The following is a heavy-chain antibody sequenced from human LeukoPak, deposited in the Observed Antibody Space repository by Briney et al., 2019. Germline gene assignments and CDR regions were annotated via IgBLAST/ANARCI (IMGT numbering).Heavy chain of an antibody. CDR3: AKAIYRYQLLWNDY. D-gene: IGHD2-2*01. J-gene: IGHJ4*02. V-gene: IGHV3-30*18. Sequence: PGRSLRLSCAASGFTFSSYGMHWVRQAPGKGLEWVAVISYDGSNKYYADSAKGRFTISRDNSKNTLYLQMNSLRAEDTAVYYCAKAIYRYQLLWNDYWGQGTLVTVSS. CDR2: ISYDGSNK. CDR1: GFTFSSYG.